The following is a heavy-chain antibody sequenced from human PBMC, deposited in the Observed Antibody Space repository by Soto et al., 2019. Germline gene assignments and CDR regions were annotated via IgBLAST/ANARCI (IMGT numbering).Heavy chain of an antibody. V-gene: IGHV4-59*08. CDR1: GGSISSYY. J-gene: IGHJ4*02. CDR3: ARQYYDILTGYYYFDY. D-gene: IGHD3-9*01. Sequence: SETLSLTCTVSGGSISSYYWSWIRQPPGKGLEWIGYIYYSGSTNYNPSLKSRVTISVDTSKNQFSLKLSSVTAADTAVYYCARQYYDILTGYYYFDYWGQGTLVTVSS. CDR2: IYYSGST.